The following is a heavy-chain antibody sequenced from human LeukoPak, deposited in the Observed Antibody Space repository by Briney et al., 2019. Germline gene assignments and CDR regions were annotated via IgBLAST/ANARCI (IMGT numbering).Heavy chain of an antibody. V-gene: IGHV3-23*01. J-gene: IGHJ6*02. CDR1: GFTFSSYA. D-gene: IGHD2-21*02. CDR2: ISGSGGST. Sequence: GGSLRLSCAASGFTFSSYAMSWVRQAPGKGLEWVSAISGSGGSTYYADSVKGRFTISRDNSKNTLYPQMNSLRAEDTAVYYCASATAIGYYYYGMDVWGQGTTVTVSS. CDR3: ASATAIGYYYYGMDV.